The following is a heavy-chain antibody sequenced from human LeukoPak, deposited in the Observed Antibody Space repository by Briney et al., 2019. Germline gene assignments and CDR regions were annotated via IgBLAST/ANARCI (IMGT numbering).Heavy chain of an antibody. J-gene: IGHJ4*02. Sequence: PGGSLRLSCATSGFTFSTYAMHWVRQAPGKGLEWVAVISYDGSNKYYADSVKGRFTISRDTSKNTLSLQMDSLRAEDTAVYYCARGLRDSSGYAFDYWGQGTLVTVSS. D-gene: IGHD3-22*01. CDR1: GFTFSTYA. V-gene: IGHV3-30-3*01. CDR2: ISYDGSNK. CDR3: ARGLRDSSGYAFDY.